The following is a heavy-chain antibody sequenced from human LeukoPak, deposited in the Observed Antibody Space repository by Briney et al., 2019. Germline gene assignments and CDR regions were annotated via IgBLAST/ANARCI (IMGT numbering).Heavy chain of an antibody. CDR1: GGSISSNY. Sequence: SETLSLTCTGSGGSISSNYWSWIRQPAGKGLEWIGRIYTSGSTSYNPSLESRVTMSVDTSKNQFSLNLRSVTAADTAVYYCARWTSSSWYRFDYWGQGTLVTVSS. V-gene: IGHV4-4*07. D-gene: IGHD6-13*01. J-gene: IGHJ4*02. CDR3: ARWTSSSWYRFDY. CDR2: IYTSGST.